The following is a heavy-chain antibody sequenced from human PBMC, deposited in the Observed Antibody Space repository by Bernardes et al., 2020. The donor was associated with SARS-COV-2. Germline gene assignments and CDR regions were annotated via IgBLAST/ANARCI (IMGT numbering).Heavy chain of an antibody. CDR2: SSAYNSGT. CDR1: GYTFTNSG. CDR3: AIDSHTVPTNLDY. V-gene: IGHV1-18*01. J-gene: IGHJ4*02. Sequence: ASVTVSCQASGYTFTNSGISLVRHAPGQGLEGMGCSSAYNSGTNYAQKLQGRVTMTTDTTTSVANMEMTSLSSDDTAVYYCAIDSHTVPTNLDYWGQGTLVTVSS. D-gene: IGHD5-12*01.